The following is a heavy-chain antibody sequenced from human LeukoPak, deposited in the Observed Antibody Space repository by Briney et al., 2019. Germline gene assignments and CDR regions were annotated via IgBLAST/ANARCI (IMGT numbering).Heavy chain of an antibody. CDR2: ISGSGGST. CDR3: VKDLRYSYGYPDAFDI. CDR1: RFTFSSYA. D-gene: IGHD5-18*01. Sequence: GGSLRLSCAASRFTFSSYAMSWVRQAPGKGLEWVSAISGSGGSTYYADSVKGRFTLSRDNSKNTLDLQMNSLRAEDTAVYYYVKDLRYSYGYPDAFDIWGQGTMVTVSS. V-gene: IGHV3-23*01. J-gene: IGHJ3*02.